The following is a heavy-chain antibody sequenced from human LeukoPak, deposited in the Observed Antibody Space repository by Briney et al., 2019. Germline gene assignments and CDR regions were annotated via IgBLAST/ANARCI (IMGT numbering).Heavy chain of an antibody. Sequence: GGSLRLSGAASGFTFSSYAMSWVRQAPGKGLEWVSSISGSGGSTYYADSVKGRFTISRDNSKNTLYLQMNSLRAEDTAVYYCAKDGVGAPVGYFGYWGQGTLVTVSS. D-gene: IGHD1-26*01. CDR3: AKDGVGAPVGYFGY. V-gene: IGHV3-23*01. J-gene: IGHJ4*02. CDR2: ISGSGGST. CDR1: GFTFSSYA.